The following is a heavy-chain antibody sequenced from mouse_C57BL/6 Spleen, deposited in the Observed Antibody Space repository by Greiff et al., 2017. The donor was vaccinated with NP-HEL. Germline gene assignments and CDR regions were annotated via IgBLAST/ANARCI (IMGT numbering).Heavy chain of an antibody. Sequence: EVQLQQSGTVLARPGASVKMSCKTSGYTFTSYWMHWVKQRPGQGLEWIGAIYPGNSDTSYNQKFKGKAKLTAVTSASTAYMELSSLTNEDSAVYYCTRGDDSSGLHYYAMDYWGQGTSVTVSS. J-gene: IGHJ4*01. CDR2: IYPGNSDT. CDR1: GYTFTSYW. CDR3: TRGDDSSGLHYYAMDY. V-gene: IGHV1-5*01. D-gene: IGHD3-2*02.